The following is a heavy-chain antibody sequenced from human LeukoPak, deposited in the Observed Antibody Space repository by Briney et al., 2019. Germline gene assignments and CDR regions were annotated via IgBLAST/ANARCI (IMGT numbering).Heavy chain of an antibody. V-gene: IGHV3-23*01. Sequence: GGSLRLSCAASGFTFSNYAMSWVPQAPGRGLEWVSSITTSGGATYYTDSVKGRFTISRDDSKNTLYLQMNSLRADDTAVYYCARGADFWSGYNDYWGQGTLVGVSS. CDR1: GFTFSNYA. J-gene: IGHJ4*02. CDR3: ARGADFWSGYNDY. D-gene: IGHD3-3*01. CDR2: ITTSGGAT.